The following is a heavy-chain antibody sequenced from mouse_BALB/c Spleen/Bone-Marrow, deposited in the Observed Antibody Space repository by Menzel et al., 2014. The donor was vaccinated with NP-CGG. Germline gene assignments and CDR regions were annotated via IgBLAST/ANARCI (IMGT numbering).Heavy chain of an antibody. D-gene: IGHD1-1*02. CDR3: ARSSGDYAMDY. CDR1: GFSFTSYG. Sequence: VQGVESGPGLVAPSQSLSITCTVSGFSFTSYGVHWVRQPPGKGLEWLVVIWSGGSPTYNSALKSRLSISKDNSKSQVFLKMNSLQTDDTAMYYCARSSGDYAMDYWGQGTSVTVSS. V-gene: IGHV2-6*02. CDR2: IWSGGSP. J-gene: IGHJ4*01.